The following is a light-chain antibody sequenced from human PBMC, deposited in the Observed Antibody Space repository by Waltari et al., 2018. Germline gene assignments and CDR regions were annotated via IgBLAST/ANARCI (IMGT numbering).Light chain of an antibody. CDR1: SSDFGANKY. J-gene: IGLJ3*02. CDR2: DVT. Sequence: QSALTQPASVSGSPGQSITISCTATSSDFGANKYVSWYQQHPGKAPKVVIYDVTERPSGVSNRFSGSKSGSTASLTSSGLQTEDEADYYCSSRTNSITWVFGGGTKVTVL. CDR3: SSRTNSITWV. V-gene: IGLV2-14*03.